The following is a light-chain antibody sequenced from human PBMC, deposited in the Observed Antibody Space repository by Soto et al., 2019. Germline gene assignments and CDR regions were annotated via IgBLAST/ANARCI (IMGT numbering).Light chain of an antibody. Sequence: QSALTQPASVSGPPGQSITISCTGTSSDVGSYNYVSWYQQHPGKAPKLMIYGVSNRPSGVSNRFSASKSANTASLTISGLQAEDEADYYCSSYTSSSTILFVGGTKLTVL. CDR1: SSDVGSYNY. J-gene: IGLJ2*01. CDR2: GVS. CDR3: SSYTSSSTIL. V-gene: IGLV2-14*01.